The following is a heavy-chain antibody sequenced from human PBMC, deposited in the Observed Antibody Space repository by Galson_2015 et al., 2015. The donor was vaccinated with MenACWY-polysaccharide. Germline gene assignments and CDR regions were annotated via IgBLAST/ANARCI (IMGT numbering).Heavy chain of an antibody. CDR2: LYNGDVT. CDR3: ARGPRYTDYIGGQAYFDL. Sequence: SLRLSCAASGFTVRTYYMSWVRQTPAKGLEWVAVLYNGDVTYYADSVKGRFTISRDSSKNSLSLQMNSLRAEDTAVYYCARGPRYTDYIGGQAYFDLWGQGTVVVVSS. CDR1: GFTVRTYY. V-gene: IGHV3-53*01. D-gene: IGHD3-16*02. J-gene: IGHJ4*02.